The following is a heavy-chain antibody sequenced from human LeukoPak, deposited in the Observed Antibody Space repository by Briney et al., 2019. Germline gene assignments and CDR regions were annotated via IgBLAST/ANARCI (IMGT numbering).Heavy chain of an antibody. CDR3: ARDYDFWSGYVFDY. CDR2: ISWNSGSI. J-gene: IGHJ4*02. D-gene: IGHD3-3*01. CDR1: GFTFDDYA. Sequence: GGSLRLSCAASGFTFDDYAMHWVRQAPGKGLEWVSGISWNSGSIGYADSVKGRFTISRDNSKNTLYLQMNSLRAEDTAVYYCARDYDFWSGYVFDYWGQGTLVTVSS. V-gene: IGHV3-9*01.